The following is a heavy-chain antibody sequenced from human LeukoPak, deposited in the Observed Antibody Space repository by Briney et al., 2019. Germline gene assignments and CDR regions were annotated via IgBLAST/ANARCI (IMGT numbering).Heavy chain of an antibody. CDR1: GGTFSSYA. CDR3: ATTFRYYYGSGSSNNWFDP. CDR2: FNSDTGNT. V-gene: IGHV1-8*03. D-gene: IGHD3-10*01. Sequence: ASVKVSCKASGGTFSSYAISWVRQAPGQGLEWMGWFNSDTGNTEYSQKFQGRVTISRNTSANTAYMELSSLRSEDTAVYYCATTFRYYYGSGSSNNWFDPWGQGTLVTVSS. J-gene: IGHJ5*02.